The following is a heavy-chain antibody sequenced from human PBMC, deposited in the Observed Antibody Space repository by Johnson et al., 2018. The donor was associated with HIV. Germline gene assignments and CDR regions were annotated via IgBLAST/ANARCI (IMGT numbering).Heavy chain of an antibody. CDR3: ARSRYDSSCFDS. V-gene: IGHV3-53*01. CDR2: IYSGGST. J-gene: IGHJ3*02. CDR1: GFTVSSNY. Sequence: VQLVESGGGLIQTGGSLRLSCAASGFTVSSNYMTWVRQAPGKGLEWVSVIYSGGSTYYADSVKGRFTISRDNSKNTLYLQMNSLRAEDTAVYYCARSRYDSSCFDSWGQGTMVTVSS. D-gene: IGHD3-22*01.